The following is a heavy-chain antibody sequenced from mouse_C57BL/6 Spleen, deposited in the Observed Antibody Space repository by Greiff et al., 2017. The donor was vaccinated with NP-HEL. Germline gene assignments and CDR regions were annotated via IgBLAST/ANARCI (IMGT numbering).Heavy chain of an antibody. CDR1: GFTFSDYG. CDR3: ARAGAYYDYDNWYFDV. Sequence: EVQRVESGGGLVKPGGSLKLSCAASGFTFSDYGMHWVRQAPEKGLEWVAYISSGSSTIYYADTVKGRFTISRDNAKNTLFLQMTSLRSEDTAMYYCARAGAYYDYDNWYFDVWGTGTTVTVSS. D-gene: IGHD2-4*01. V-gene: IGHV5-17*01. J-gene: IGHJ1*03. CDR2: ISSGSSTI.